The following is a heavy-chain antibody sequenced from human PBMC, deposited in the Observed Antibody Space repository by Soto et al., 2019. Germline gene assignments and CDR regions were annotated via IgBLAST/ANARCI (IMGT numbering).Heavy chain of an antibody. D-gene: IGHD3-3*01. CDR3: AKDMRVFWSGYFFDY. Sequence: EVQLVESGGGLVQPGRSLRLSCAASGFTFDDYAMHWVRQAPGKGLEWVSGISWNSGSIGYAASVKGRFTISRDNAKNSLYLQMHSLRAEDTALYYCAKDMRVFWSGYFFDYWGQGTLVTVSS. V-gene: IGHV3-9*01. CDR1: GFTFDDYA. J-gene: IGHJ4*02. CDR2: ISWNSGSI.